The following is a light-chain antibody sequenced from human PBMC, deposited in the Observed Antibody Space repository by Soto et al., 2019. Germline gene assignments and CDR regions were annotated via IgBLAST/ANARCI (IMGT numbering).Light chain of an antibody. J-gene: IGKJ4*01. CDR3: LQDFNFPRT. CDR1: QGIGID. CDR2: AAS. V-gene: IGKV1-6*01. Sequence: AVQMTQSPSSLSASVGDRVTITFRASQGIGIDLAWYQQKPGKAPKLLIYAASTLPNGVPSRFSGSGSGTDFTLTISSLQPEDFATYYCLQDFNFPRTFGGGTNVEIK.